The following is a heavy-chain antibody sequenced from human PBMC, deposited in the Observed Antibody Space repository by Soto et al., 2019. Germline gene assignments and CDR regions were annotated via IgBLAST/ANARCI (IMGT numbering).Heavy chain of an antibody. V-gene: IGHV4-34*01. D-gene: IGHD5-18*01. Sequence: SETLSLTCAVYGGSSSGYYWSWIRQPPGKGLAWLGEINPSGSTNYKPSLKSRVTISVDTSKNQFSLKLSSVTAADTAVYYSARGRQLWLLHYYYYYGMDVWGQGTTVTVSS. CDR1: GGSSSGYY. CDR3: ARGRQLWLLHYYYYYGMDV. CDR2: INPSGST. J-gene: IGHJ6*02.